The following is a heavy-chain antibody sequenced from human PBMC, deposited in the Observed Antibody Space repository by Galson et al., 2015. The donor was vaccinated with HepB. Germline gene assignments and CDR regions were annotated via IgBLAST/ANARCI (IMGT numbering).Heavy chain of an antibody. CDR2: INPNSGGT. CDR1: GYTFTGYY. CDR3: ARSGDWGGDDAFDI. Sequence: SVKVSCKASGYTFTGYYMHWVRQAPGQGLEWMGWINPNSGGTNYAQKFQGWVTMTRDTSISTAYMELSRLRSDDTAVYYCARSGDWGGDDAFDIWGQGTMVTVSS. D-gene: IGHD2-21*02. V-gene: IGHV1-2*04. J-gene: IGHJ3*02.